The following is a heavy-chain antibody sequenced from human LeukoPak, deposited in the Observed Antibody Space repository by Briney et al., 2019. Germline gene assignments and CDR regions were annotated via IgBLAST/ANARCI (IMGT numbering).Heavy chain of an antibody. V-gene: IGHV3-15*01. D-gene: IGHD3-22*01. J-gene: IGHJ3*02. CDR2: IKSKTHRGTT. Sequence: GGSLRLSCAASGFTFSNAWMSWARQAPGKGLEWVGRIKSKTHRGTTDYAAPLKGRFTISRDDSKNTVFLEMNSLETEDTAVYYCTTRRDSSRAFDIWGQGTMVTVSS. CDR1: GFTFSNAW. CDR3: TTRRDSSRAFDI.